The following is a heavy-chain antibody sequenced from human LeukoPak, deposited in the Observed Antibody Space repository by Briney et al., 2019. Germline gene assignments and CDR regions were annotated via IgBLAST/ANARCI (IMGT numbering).Heavy chain of an antibody. V-gene: IGHV4-4*02. CDR1: GGSISSSNW. Sequence: SETLSLTCAVSGGSISSSNWWSWVRQPPGKGLEWIGEIYHSGSTNYNPSLKSRVTISVDKSKNQSSLKLSSVTAADTAVYYCAALAVAGVTLDYWGQGTLVTVSS. CDR2: IYHSGST. CDR3: AALAVAGVTLDY. J-gene: IGHJ4*02. D-gene: IGHD6-19*01.